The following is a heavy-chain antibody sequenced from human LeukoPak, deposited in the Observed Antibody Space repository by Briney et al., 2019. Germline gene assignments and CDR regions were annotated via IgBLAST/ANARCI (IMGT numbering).Heavy chain of an antibody. CDR3: ARGLDTMVRGVILDY. CDR2: LYSGGST. CDR1: GFTVSGNY. J-gene: IGHJ4*02. V-gene: IGHV3-66*02. D-gene: IGHD3-10*01. Sequence: PGGSLRLSCAASGFTVSGNYMSWVRQAPGKGLEWVSVLYSGGSTYYADSVEGRFTISRDNSKNTLYLQMNSLRAEDTAVYYCARGLDTMVRGVILDYWGQGTLVTVSS.